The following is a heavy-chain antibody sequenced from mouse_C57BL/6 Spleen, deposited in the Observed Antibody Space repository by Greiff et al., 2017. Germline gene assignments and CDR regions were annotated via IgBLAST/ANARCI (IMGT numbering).Heavy chain of an antibody. V-gene: IGHV1-43*01. CDR1: GYSFTGYY. CDR3: ARGRELDY. Sequence: EVQLQQSGPELVKPGASVKISCKASGYSFTGYYMHWVKQSSEKSLEWIGEINPSTGGTSYNQKFKGKATLTVDKSSSTAYMQLKSLTSEDSAVYYCARGRELDYWGQGTTLTVSS. CDR2: INPSTGGT. J-gene: IGHJ2*01. D-gene: IGHD3-1*01.